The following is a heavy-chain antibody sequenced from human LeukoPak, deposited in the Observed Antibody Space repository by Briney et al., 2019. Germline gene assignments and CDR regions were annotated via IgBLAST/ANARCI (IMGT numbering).Heavy chain of an antibody. D-gene: IGHD2-21*01. V-gene: IGHV3-72*01. CDR3: ARIARPGNYFDY. J-gene: IGHJ4*02. Sequence: GGSLRLSCAASGFTFSDHYMYWVRQAPGKGLEWVGRTRNKANSYTTEYAASVKGRFTISRDDSKNSLYLQMNSLKTEDTAVYYCARIARPGNYFDYWGQGTLVTVSS. CDR1: GFTFSDHY. CDR2: TRNKANSYTT.